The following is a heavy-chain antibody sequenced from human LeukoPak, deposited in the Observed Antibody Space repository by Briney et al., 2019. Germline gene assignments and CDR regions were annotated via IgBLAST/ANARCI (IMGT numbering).Heavy chain of an antibody. CDR3: ARQSYYDSSGYSPLSAFDI. Sequence: GESLKISCKGSGYSFTSYWIGWVRQMPGKGLEWIGIIYPGDSDTRYRPSFQGQVTISADKSISTAYLQWSSLKALDTAMYYCARQSYYDSSGYSPLSAFDIWGQGTMVTVSS. J-gene: IGHJ3*02. D-gene: IGHD3-22*01. CDR1: GYSFTSYW. CDR2: IYPGDSDT. V-gene: IGHV5-51*01.